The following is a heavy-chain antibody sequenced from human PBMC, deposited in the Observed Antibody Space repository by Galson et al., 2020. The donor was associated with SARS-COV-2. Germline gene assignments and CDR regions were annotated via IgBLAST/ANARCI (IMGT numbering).Heavy chain of an antibody. V-gene: IGHV3-21*01. Sequence: GGSLRLSCTASGLAFNKYTMNWVRQAPGKGPEWLSSMSSSGTQIFYAASVRGRFTISRDDAGNSLYLQMNSLSVEDTAVYYCARAVGTAAFYYWYFDLWGRGTLVTVSS. CDR2: MSSSGTQI. CDR3: ARAVGTAAFYYWYFDL. D-gene: IGHD6-13*01. J-gene: IGHJ2*01. CDR1: GLAFNKYT.